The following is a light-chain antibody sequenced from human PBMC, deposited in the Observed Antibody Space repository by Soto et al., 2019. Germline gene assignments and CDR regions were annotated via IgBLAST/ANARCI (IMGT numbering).Light chain of an antibody. Sequence: EIVLTQSPGTLSLSPGERATLSCRASQSVSSSALVWYQQKTGQAPRSLIYGASYRDTGIPDRFSGSGSGTDFTLTISRLEPEDFSVYYCHYYGTSPQTFGQGTKVDIK. CDR1: QSVSSSA. CDR3: HYYGTSPQT. V-gene: IGKV3-20*01. J-gene: IGKJ1*01. CDR2: GAS.